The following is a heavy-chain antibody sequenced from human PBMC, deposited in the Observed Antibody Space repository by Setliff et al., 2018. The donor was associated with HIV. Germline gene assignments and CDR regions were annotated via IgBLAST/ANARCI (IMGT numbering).Heavy chain of an antibody. CDR1: NGSFSGYY. Sequence: PSETLSLTCTVSNGSFSGYYWAWIRQPPGKGLEWIGEINHSGSTNYNPSLKSRVTMSVDKSNNQFSLKLNSVTAADTAIYYCARRRDGYNLIDYWGQGTLVTVSS. CDR2: INHSGST. J-gene: IGHJ4*02. CDR3: ARRRDGYNLIDY. D-gene: IGHD5-12*01. V-gene: IGHV4-34*01.